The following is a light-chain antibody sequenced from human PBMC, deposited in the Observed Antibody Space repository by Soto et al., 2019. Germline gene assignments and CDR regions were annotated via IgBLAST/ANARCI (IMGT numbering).Light chain of an antibody. CDR3: QQYNSYSSSLT. CDR2: DAS. Sequence: DIQMTQSPSTLSASVGDRVTITCRASQSISSWLAWYQQKPGKAPKLLIYDASSLESGVPSRFSGSGSGTEFTLTISSLQPDDFATYYCQQYNSYSSSLTLGGGTKVDIK. CDR1: QSISSW. J-gene: IGKJ4*01. V-gene: IGKV1-5*01.